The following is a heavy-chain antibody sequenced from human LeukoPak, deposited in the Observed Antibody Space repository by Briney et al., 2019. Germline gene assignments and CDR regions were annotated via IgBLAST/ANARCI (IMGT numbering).Heavy chain of an antibody. D-gene: IGHD5-18*01. CDR3: ARDGTANYDY. V-gene: IGHV3-21*04. J-gene: IGHJ4*02. Sequence: GGSLRLSCTASGFTLSNYWMTWIRQAPGKGLEWVSSISSSSSYIYYADSVKGRFTISRDNAKNSLYLQMNSLRAEDTAVYYCARDGTANYDYWGQGTLVTVSS. CDR2: ISSSSSYI. CDR1: GFTLSNYW.